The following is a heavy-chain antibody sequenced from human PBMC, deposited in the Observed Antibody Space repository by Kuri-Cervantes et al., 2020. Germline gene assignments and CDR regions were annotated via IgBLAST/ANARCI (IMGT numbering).Heavy chain of an antibody. Sequence: ASVKVSCKASGYTFTSYYMHWVRQAPGQGLEWMGIINPSGGSTSYAQKFQGRVTMTRDTSTSTVYMELSSLRSEDTAVYYCARDLDYDYVWGSYRYTARGTDVWGQGTTVTVSS. CDR3: ARDLDYDYVWGSYRYTARGTDV. CDR1: GYTFTSYY. CDR2: INPSGGST. V-gene: IGHV1-46*01. J-gene: IGHJ6*02. D-gene: IGHD3-16*02.